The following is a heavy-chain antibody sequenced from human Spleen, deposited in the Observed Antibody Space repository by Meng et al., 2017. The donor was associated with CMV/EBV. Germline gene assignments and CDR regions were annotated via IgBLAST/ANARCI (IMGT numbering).Heavy chain of an antibody. V-gene: IGHV4-38-2*02. CDR2: IYYSGST. D-gene: IGHD2-2*01. CDR1: GYSINSGYY. Sequence: SETLSLTCTVSGYSINSGYYWGWIRQPPGKGLEWIGSIYYSGSTYYNPSLKSRVTISVDTSKNQFSLKLSSVTAADTAVYYCARAWDDIVVVPAAIPGYWYFDLWGRGTLVTVSS. J-gene: IGHJ2*01. CDR3: ARAWDDIVVVPAAIPGYWYFDL.